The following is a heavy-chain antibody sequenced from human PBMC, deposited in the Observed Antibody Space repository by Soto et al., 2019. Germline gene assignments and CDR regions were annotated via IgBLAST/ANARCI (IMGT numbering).Heavy chain of an antibody. D-gene: IGHD5-18*01. V-gene: IGHV1-3*01. J-gene: IGHJ4*02. Sequence: QVQLVQSGAEVKKPGASVKVSCKASGYTFTSYAMHGVRQAPGQRLEWMGWINAGNGNTKSSQKFQGRVTITRDTSASTAYKELSRVRYEDTSVYYCALNIGYNYGYQYYFDDWGQGTLVTVSS. CDR1: GYTFTSYA. CDR3: ALNIGYNYGYQYYFDD. CDR2: INAGNGNT.